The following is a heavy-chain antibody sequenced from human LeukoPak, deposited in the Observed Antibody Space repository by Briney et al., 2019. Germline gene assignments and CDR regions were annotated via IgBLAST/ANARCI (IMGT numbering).Heavy chain of an antibody. CDR1: GFTVRSNY. D-gene: IGHD6-25*01. CDR3: ARDGQRLAPYAMDV. V-gene: IGHV3-53*01. Sequence: GGSLRLSCAASGFTVRSNYMSWVRQAPGKGLEWVSVLYSGGSTYYADSVKGRFTISRDNSKNTLFLQMNSLRAEDTAVYYCARDGQRLAPYAMDVWGQGTTITVSS. CDR2: LYSGGST. J-gene: IGHJ6*02.